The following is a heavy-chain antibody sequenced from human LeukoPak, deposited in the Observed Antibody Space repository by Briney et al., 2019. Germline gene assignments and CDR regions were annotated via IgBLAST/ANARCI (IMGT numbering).Heavy chain of an antibody. V-gene: IGHV4-61*02. J-gene: IGHJ6*03. Sequence: SQTLSLTCAVSGGSISSGGYSWSWIRQPPGKGLEWIGRIYTSGSTNYNPSLKSRVTMSVDTSKNQFSLKLSSVTAADTAVYYCARELPYYDILTGPSGYYYYYMDVWGKGTTVTISS. CDR1: GGSISSGGYS. CDR3: ARELPYYDILTGPSGYYYYYMDV. CDR2: IYTSGST. D-gene: IGHD3-9*01.